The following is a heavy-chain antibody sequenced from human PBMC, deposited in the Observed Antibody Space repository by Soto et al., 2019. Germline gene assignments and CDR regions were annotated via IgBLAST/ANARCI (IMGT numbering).Heavy chain of an antibody. CDR3: AQTLGSAVAGPGRFDL. V-gene: IGHV1-69*12. CDR2: IVPMFGTA. Sequence: QVQLVQSGAEVKKYGSSVKVSCKASGGTFSKYAISWVRQAPGQGLEWMGGIVPMFGTANYAQNFQGRVTITADESTSTAYMELSSLRSEDTAVYYCAQTLGSAVAGPGRFDLWGRGTLVTVSS. D-gene: IGHD6-19*01. CDR1: GGTFSKYA. J-gene: IGHJ2*01.